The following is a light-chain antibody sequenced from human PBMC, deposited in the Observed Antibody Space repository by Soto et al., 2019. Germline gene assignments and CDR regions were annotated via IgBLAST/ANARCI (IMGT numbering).Light chain of an antibody. V-gene: IGKV3-15*01. J-gene: IGKJ2*01. Sequence: EIAMTQSPATLSVSPGETATLSCRASESVGDKLAWYQNKPGQAPRLLIYGASTRATGIPARFSGSGSGTEFTLTISSLQSEDFAVYYCQQYNDWPPGYTFGQGTKVEIK. CDR2: GAS. CDR1: ESVGDK. CDR3: QQYNDWPPGYT.